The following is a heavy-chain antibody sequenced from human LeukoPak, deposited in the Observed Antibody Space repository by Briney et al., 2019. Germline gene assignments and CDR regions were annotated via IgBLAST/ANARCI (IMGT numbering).Heavy chain of an antibody. CDR1: GFTVSSNY. Sequence: GGSLRLSCAASGFTVSSNYMSWVRQAPGKGLEWVSLIYSGGTTYYADSVKGRLTISRDNSKNTLYLQMNSLRAEDTAVYYCATEENGGSSYYYGMDVWGQGTTVAVSS. J-gene: IGHJ6*02. V-gene: IGHV3-53*01. D-gene: IGHD4-23*01. CDR3: ATEENGGSSYYYGMDV. CDR2: IYSGGTT.